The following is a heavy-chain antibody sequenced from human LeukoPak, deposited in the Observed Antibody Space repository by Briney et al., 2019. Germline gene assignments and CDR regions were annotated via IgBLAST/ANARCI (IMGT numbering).Heavy chain of an antibody. J-gene: IGHJ6*02. CDR2: IYYSGST. D-gene: IGHD3-3*01. CDR3: ARGHYDFWSGYPYYYGMDV. Sequence: SETLSLTCTVSGGSISSGGYYWSWTRQHPGKGLEWIGYIYYSGSTYYNPSLKSRVTISVDTSKNQFSLKLSSVTAADTAVYYCARGHYDFWSGYPYYYGMDVWGQGTTVTVSS. V-gene: IGHV4-31*03. CDR1: GGSISSGGYY.